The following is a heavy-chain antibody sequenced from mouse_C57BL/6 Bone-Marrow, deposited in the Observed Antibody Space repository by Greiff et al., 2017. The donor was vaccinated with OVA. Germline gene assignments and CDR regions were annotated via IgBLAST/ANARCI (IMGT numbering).Heavy chain of an antibody. J-gene: IGHJ3*01. CDR2: IDPSDSYT. CDR1: GYTFTSYW. D-gene: IGHD1-1*01. CDR3: ERYGLRCLTGWFAY. Sequence: QVQLQQPGAELVRPGTSVKLSCKASGYTFTSYWMHWVKQRPGQGLEWIGVIDPSDSYTNYNQKFKGKATLTVDTSSSTAYMQLSSLTSEDSAVYDCERYGLRCLTGWFAYWGQGTLVTVTA. V-gene: IGHV1-59*01.